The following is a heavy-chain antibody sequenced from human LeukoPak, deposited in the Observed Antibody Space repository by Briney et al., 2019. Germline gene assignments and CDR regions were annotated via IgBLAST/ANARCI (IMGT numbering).Heavy chain of an antibody. Sequence: GESLKISCKGSGYRFTNYWIGWVRQMPGKGLEWMGIIYSGDSDTTYSPSFQGQVTISADKSISTAYMQWNRLKASDTAMYYCARLEYSTSSPDYWGQGTLVTVSS. CDR3: ARLEYSTSSPDY. V-gene: IGHV5-51*01. D-gene: IGHD6-6*01. CDR2: IYSGDSDT. J-gene: IGHJ4*02. CDR1: GYRFTNYW.